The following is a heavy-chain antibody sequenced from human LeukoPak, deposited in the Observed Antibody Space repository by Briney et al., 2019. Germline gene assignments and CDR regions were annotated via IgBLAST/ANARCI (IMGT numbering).Heavy chain of an antibody. J-gene: IGHJ3*02. D-gene: IGHD4-17*01. CDR2: INHSGGT. Sequence: SETLSLTCAVYGGSFSGYYWTWIRQPPGTGLEWIGEINHSGGTNSNPSLKSRVTISVDTSKNQFSLKLSSVTAADTAVYYCARHLDYGDYASALSAFDIWGQGTMVTVSS. CDR3: ARHLDYGDYASALSAFDI. CDR1: GGSFSGYY. V-gene: IGHV4-34*01.